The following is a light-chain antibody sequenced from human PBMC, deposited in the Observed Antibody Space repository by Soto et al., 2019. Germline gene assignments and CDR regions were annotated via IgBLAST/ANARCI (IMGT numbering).Light chain of an antibody. CDR3: QQSYSTPPCT. Sequence: DIQMTQSPSSLSASVGDRVTITCRASQSISSYFNWYQQKPGKAPKLLIYAASSLQSGVPSRFSGRGSGTDFTVTISSLQPEDFATYDCQQSYSTPPCTFGQGTKLEIK. V-gene: IGKV1-39*01. J-gene: IGKJ2*02. CDR1: QSISSY. CDR2: AAS.